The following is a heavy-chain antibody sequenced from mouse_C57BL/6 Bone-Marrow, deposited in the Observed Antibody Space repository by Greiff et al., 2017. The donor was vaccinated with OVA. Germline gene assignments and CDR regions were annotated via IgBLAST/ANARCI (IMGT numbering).Heavy chain of an antibody. CDR3: ARLDFTTVVNYYAMDY. Sequence: VQGVESGPGLVAPSQSLSITCTVSGSSLPSYAISGVRRPPGRGRGGLGVIWTGGGTNYNSALKSRLSISKDNSKSQVFLKMNSLQTDDTARYYCARLDFTTVVNYYAMDYWGQGTSVTVSS. J-gene: IGHJ4*01. CDR2: IWTGGGT. V-gene: IGHV2-9-1*01. D-gene: IGHD1-1*01. CDR1: GSSLPSYA.